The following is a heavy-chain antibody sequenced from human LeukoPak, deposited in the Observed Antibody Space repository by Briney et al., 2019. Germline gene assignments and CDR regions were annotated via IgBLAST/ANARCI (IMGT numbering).Heavy chain of an antibody. CDR2: IYYSGST. J-gene: IGHJ5*02. Sequence: SETLSLTCTVSGGSISSYYWSWIRQPPGKGLEWIGYIYYSGSTNYNPSLKSRVTISVDTSKSQFSLKLSSVTAADTAVYYCARTHGKTGIGVDWFDPWSQGTLVTVSS. CDR1: GGSISSYY. V-gene: IGHV4-59*01. D-gene: IGHD1-1*01. CDR3: ARTHGKTGIGVDWFDP.